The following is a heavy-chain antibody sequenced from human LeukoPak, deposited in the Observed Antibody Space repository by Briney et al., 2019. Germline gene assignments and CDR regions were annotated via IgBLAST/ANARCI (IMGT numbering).Heavy chain of an antibody. CDR3: ARLREGPYYFDY. V-gene: IGHV4-39*01. Sequence: ETLSLTCTVSGGSISSSSYYWGWIRQPPGKGLEWIGSIYYSGSTYYNPSLKSRVTISVDTSKNQFSLKLSSVTAADTAVYYCARLREGPYYFDYWGQGTLVTVSS. CDR2: IYYSGST. CDR1: GGSISSSSYY. J-gene: IGHJ4*02.